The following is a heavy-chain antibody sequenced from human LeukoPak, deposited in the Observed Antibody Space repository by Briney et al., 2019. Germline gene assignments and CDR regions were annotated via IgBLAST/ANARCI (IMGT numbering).Heavy chain of an antibody. J-gene: IGHJ6*02. CDR1: GGSISSSSYY. D-gene: IGHD2-8*01. Sequence: SETLSLTCTVSGGSISSSSYYWGWIRQPPGKGLEWIGSIYYSGSTYYNPSLKSRVTISVDTSKNQFSLKLSSVTAADTAVYYCARRPTNYFGMDVWGQGTTVTVSS. CDR3: ARRPTNYFGMDV. CDR2: IYYSGST. V-gene: IGHV4-39*01.